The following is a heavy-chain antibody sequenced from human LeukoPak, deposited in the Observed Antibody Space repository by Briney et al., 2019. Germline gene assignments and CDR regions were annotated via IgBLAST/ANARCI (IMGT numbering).Heavy chain of an antibody. CDR3: ATPGVVVPAAINAFDI. Sequence: SETLSLTCAVYGGSLSGYYWSWIRQPPGKGLEWIGEINHSGSTNYNPPLKSRVTISVDTSKNQFSLKLSSVTAADTAVYYCATPGVVVPAAINAFDIWGQGTMVTVSS. V-gene: IGHV4-34*01. CDR1: GGSLSGYY. J-gene: IGHJ3*02. D-gene: IGHD2-2*02. CDR2: INHSGST.